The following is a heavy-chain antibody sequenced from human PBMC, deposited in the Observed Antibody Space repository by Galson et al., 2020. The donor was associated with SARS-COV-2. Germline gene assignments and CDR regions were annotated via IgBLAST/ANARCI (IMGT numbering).Heavy chain of an antibody. Sequence: ASVKVSCKASGYTFTGYYMHWVRQAPGQGLEWMGRINPNSGGTNYAQKFQGRVTMTRDTSISTAYMELSRLRSDDTAVYYCARATTEDTYYYDSSGYYLYWGQGTLVTVSS. J-gene: IGHJ4*02. CDR1: GYTFTGYY. V-gene: IGHV1-2*06. CDR3: ARATTEDTYYYDSSGYYLY. D-gene: IGHD3-22*01. CDR2: INPNSGGT.